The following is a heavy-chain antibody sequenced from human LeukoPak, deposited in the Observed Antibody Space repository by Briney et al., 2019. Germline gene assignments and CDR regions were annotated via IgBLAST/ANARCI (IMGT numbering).Heavy chain of an antibody. D-gene: IGHD2-2*01. CDR3: ARVRGYNIVVVPAARRDAFDI. CDR2: MNPNSGNT. V-gene: IGHV1-8*01. Sequence: GASVKVSCKASGYTFTSYDINWVRQATGQGLEWMGWMNPNSGNTGYAQKFQGRVTVTRNTSISTAYMELSGLRSEDTAVYYCARVRGYNIVVVPAARRDAFDIWGQGTMVTVSS. J-gene: IGHJ3*02. CDR1: GYTFTSYD.